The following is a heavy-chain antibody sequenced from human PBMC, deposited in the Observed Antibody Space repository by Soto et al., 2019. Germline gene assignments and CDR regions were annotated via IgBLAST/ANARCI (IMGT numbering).Heavy chain of an antibody. CDR2: ISGSGGST. D-gene: IGHD4-17*01. V-gene: IGHV3-23*01. J-gene: IGHJ4*02. Sequence: SLRLSCAPSGFTFSSYAMSCVRQAPGKGLEWVSAISGSGGSTYYADSVKGRFTISRDNSKNSLYLQMNSLRAEDTAIYYCARVPYDDYDLYNFEHWGQGTLVTVSS. CDR3: ARVPYDDYDLYNFEH. CDR1: GFTFSSYA.